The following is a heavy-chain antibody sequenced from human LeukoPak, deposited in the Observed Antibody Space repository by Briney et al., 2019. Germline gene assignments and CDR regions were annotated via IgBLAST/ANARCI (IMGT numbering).Heavy chain of an antibody. CDR3: AKAQGPPYCSSTSCPSDY. D-gene: IGHD2-2*01. Sequence: PGGSLRLSCAASGFTFSSYGMHWVRQAPGKGLEWVAVISYDGSNKYYADSVKGRFTISRDNSKNTLYLQMNSLRAEDTAVYYCAKAQGPPYCSSTSCPSDYWGQGTLVTVSS. CDR2: ISYDGSNK. V-gene: IGHV3-30*18. CDR1: GFTFSSYG. J-gene: IGHJ4*02.